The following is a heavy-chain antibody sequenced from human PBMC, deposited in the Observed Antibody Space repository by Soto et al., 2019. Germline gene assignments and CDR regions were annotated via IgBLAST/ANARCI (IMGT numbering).Heavy chain of an antibody. CDR1: GGSFSGYY. Sequence: SETLSLTCAVYGGSFSGYYWSWIRQPPGKGLEWIGEINHSGSTNYNPSLKSRVTISVDTSKNQFSLKLSSVTAADTAVYYCATGRRIAYYYGSGSYGMDVWGQG. J-gene: IGHJ6*02. CDR2: INHSGST. CDR3: ATGRRIAYYYGSGSYGMDV. D-gene: IGHD3-10*01. V-gene: IGHV4-34*01.